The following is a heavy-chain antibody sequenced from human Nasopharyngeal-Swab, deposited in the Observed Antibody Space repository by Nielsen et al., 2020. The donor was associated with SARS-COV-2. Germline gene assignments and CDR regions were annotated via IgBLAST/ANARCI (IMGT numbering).Heavy chain of an antibody. D-gene: IGHD3-16*02. Sequence: PGKGLEWIGYIYYSGSTNYNPSLKSRVTTSVDTSKNQLSLKLSSVTAADTAVYYCARAGDYVWGSYRYGRGPHDAFDIWGQGTMVTVSS. V-gene: IGHV4-59*13. CDR3: ARAGDYVWGSYRYGRGPHDAFDI. CDR2: IYYSGST. J-gene: IGHJ3*02.